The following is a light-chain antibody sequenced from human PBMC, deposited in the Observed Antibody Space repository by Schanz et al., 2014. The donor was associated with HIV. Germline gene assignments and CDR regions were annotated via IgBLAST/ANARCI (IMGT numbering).Light chain of an antibody. V-gene: IGKV1-9*01. J-gene: IGKJ4*01. CDR2: AAS. Sequence: DIQLTQSPSFLSASVGDRVTITCRASQGVSSYLAWYQKKSGKAPKPLIYAASALQSGVPSRFSGSGSGSEFTLTISSLQPEDFATYYCQQLASYPLTFGGGTKVEIK. CDR1: QGVSSY. CDR3: QQLASYPLT.